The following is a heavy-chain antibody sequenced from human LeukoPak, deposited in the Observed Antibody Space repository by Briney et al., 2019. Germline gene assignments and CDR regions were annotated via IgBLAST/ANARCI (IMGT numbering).Heavy chain of an antibody. D-gene: IGHD3-22*01. V-gene: IGHV4-34*01. CDR3: ARWRGKSSGYYYYYYYMDV. Sequence: SETLSLTCAVYGGSFSGYYWSWIRQPPGKGLEWIGEINHSGSTNYNPSLKSRVTISVDTSKNQFSLKLSSVTAADTAVYYCARWRGKSSGYYYYYYYMDVWGKGTTVTVSS. J-gene: IGHJ6*03. CDR1: GGSFSGYY. CDR2: INHSGST.